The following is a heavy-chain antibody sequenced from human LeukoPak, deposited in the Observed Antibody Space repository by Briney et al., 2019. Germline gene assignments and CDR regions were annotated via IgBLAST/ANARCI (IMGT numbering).Heavy chain of an antibody. V-gene: IGHV4-39*01. D-gene: IGHD3-22*01. J-gene: IGHJ4*02. CDR1: GDSVSSTNYY. CDR3: ATQDSSHY. Sequence: PSETLSLTCTVSGDSVSSTNYYWGWIRQPPGRGLEWIASIRYSESAYYSPSLKSRATISVDTSENQFSLRLRSLTATDTAVYYCATQDSSHYWGQGTLVTVSS. CDR2: IRYSESA.